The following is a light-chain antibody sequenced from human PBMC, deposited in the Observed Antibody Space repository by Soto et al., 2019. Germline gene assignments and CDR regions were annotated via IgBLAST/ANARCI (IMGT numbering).Light chain of an antibody. Sequence: EIVMTQSPAALPVSPGERDTLSCRASQSLSTNLAWYQQKPGQAPRLLIYGASTRAPGVPVRFSGSGSGAEFTLTIYSLKSEDFAVYYCQQYDNWPRTFGQGTKVDIK. CDR3: QQYDNWPRT. CDR2: GAS. V-gene: IGKV3-15*01. CDR1: QSLSTN. J-gene: IGKJ1*01.